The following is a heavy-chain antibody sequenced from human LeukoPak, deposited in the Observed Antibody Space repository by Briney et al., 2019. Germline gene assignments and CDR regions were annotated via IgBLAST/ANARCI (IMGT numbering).Heavy chain of an antibody. CDR2: IKQDGSEK. CDR1: GFTFSSYW. J-gene: IGHJ4*02. Sequence: GGSLRLSCAACGFTFSSYWMSWVRQAPGKGLEWVANIKQDGSEKYYVDSVKGRFTISRDNAKNSLYLQMNSLRAEDTAVYYCARDRDPGGYFDYWGQGTLVTVSS. V-gene: IGHV3-7*01. CDR3: ARDRDPGGYFDY. D-gene: IGHD3-10*01.